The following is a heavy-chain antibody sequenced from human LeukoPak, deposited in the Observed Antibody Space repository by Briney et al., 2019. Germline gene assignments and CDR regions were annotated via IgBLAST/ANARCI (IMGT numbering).Heavy chain of an antibody. D-gene: IGHD6-13*01. CDR1: GGTFSSYA. J-gene: IGHJ3*02. Sequence: SVKVSCKASGGTFSSYAISWVRQAPGQGLEWMGRIIPTFGTANYAQKFQGRVTITTDESTSTAYMELSSLRSEDTAVYYCAREGSLDAFDIWGQGTMVTVSS. CDR3: AREGSLDAFDI. V-gene: IGHV1-69*05. CDR2: IIPTFGTA.